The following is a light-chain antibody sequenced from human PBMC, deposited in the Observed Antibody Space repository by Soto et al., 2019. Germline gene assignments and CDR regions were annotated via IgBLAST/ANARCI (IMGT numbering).Light chain of an antibody. Sequence: EIVLTQSPATLSLSPGERATLSCRASQSVSSLLDWYQQKSGQTPRLLIYDASNRASGIPARFSGSGSGTDFNLTISSLEPEDFAVYYCQHRSNWLGTFGPGTKVDIK. CDR1: QSVSSL. J-gene: IGKJ3*01. V-gene: IGKV3-11*01. CDR3: QHRSNWLGT. CDR2: DAS.